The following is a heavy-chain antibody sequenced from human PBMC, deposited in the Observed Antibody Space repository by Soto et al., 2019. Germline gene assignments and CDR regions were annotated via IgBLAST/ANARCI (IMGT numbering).Heavy chain of an antibody. D-gene: IGHD6-25*01. CDR3: AKDRISSGAPVHSYYYGMDV. V-gene: IGHV3-30*18. J-gene: IGHJ6*02. Sequence: QVQLVETGGGVVQPGRSLRITCAASGFTFSTYGMHWVRQAPGKGLEWVAVISYDESNKYYARSVKGRFTISRDNSRNTLYLQMNSLRAEDTAVYYCAKDRISSGAPVHSYYYGMDVWGQGTTVTVSS. CDR1: GFTFSTYG. CDR2: ISYDESNK.